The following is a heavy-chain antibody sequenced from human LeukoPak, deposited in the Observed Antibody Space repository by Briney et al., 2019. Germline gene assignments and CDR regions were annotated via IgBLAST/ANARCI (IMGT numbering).Heavy chain of an antibody. Sequence: GGSLRLSCAASGFTFSSYWMLWVRQAPGKGLVWVSRINSGGSSTSYADSVKGRFTISRDNAKNTLYLQMSSLRAEDTAVYYCARGGSGWYVGGSFDYWGQGTLVTFSS. D-gene: IGHD6-19*01. CDR3: ARGGSGWYVGGSFDY. CDR1: GFTFSSYW. J-gene: IGHJ4*02. CDR2: INSGGSST. V-gene: IGHV3-74*01.